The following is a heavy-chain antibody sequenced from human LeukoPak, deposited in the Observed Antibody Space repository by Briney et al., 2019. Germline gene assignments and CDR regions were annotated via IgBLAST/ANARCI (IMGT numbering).Heavy chain of an antibody. J-gene: IGHJ4*02. CDR1: GFTFTSYA. CDR2: ISGSGVTT. V-gene: IGHV3-23*01. D-gene: IGHD6-13*01. CDR3: AKAAAGYYFDY. Sequence: GGSLRLSCAVSGFTFTSYAMSWVRQAPGKGLEWVSAISGSGVTTYYADSVKGRFTISRDISNKTLYLQMNSLRAEDTAVYYCAKAAAGYYFDYWGQGTLVTVSS.